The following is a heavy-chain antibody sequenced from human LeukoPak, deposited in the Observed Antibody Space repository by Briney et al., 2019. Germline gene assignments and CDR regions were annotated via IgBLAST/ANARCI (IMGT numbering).Heavy chain of an antibody. D-gene: IGHD4-17*01. V-gene: IGHV3-23*01. CDR1: GFTFSSHA. J-gene: IGHJ4*02. Sequence: GGALRLSRAASGFTFSSHAMSWVRQAPGKGLEWVSAISGSGGSTYYADSVKGRFTISRDNSKNTLYLQMNSLRAEDTAVYYCAKDYGDDGGYYFDYWGQGTLVTVSS. CDR2: ISGSGGST. CDR3: AKDYGDDGGYYFDY.